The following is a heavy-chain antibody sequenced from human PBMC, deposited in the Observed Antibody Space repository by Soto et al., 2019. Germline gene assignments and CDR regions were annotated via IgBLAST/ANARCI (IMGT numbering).Heavy chain of an antibody. V-gene: IGHV3-30-3*01. J-gene: IGHJ4*02. Sequence: PGGSLRLSCAASGFTFSSYAMHWVRQAPGKGLEWVAVISYDGSNKYYADSVKGRFTISRDNSKNTLYLQMNSLRAEDTAVYYCATVAGYFDYWGQGTLVTVSS. CDR1: GFTFSSYA. D-gene: IGHD6-19*01. CDR3: ATVAGYFDY. CDR2: ISYDGSNK.